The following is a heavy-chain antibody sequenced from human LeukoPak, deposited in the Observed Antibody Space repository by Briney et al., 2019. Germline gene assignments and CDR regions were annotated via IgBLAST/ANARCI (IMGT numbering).Heavy chain of an antibody. CDR3: AKMRWANRWFDP. Sequence: TGGSLRLSCAASGFTFSSYAMSWVRQAPGKGLEWVSAISGSGGSTYYADSVKGRFTISRANSKNTLYLQMNSLRAEDTAVYYCAKMRWANRWFDPWGQGTLVTVSS. V-gene: IGHV3-23*01. D-gene: IGHD2/OR15-2a*01. J-gene: IGHJ5*02. CDR1: GFTFSSYA. CDR2: ISGSGGST.